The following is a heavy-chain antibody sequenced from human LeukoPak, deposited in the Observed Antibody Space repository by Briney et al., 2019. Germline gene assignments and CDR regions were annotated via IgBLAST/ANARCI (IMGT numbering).Heavy chain of an antibody. J-gene: IGHJ4*02. D-gene: IGHD5-24*01. CDR2: IIPIFGTA. CDR3: ARGPEMATAFDY. Sequence: SVKVSRKASGGTFSSYAISWVRQAPGQGLEWMGGIIPIFGTANYAQKFQGRVTITADESTSTAYMELSSLRSEDTAVYYCARGPEMATAFDYWGQGTLVTVSS. CDR1: GGTFSSYA. V-gene: IGHV1-69*13.